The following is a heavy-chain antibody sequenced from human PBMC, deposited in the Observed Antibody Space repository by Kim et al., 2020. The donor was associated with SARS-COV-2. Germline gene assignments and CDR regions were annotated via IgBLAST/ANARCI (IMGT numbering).Heavy chain of an antibody. J-gene: IGHJ4*02. Sequence: ASVKVSCKASGYTFSNYGISWVRLAPGQGLEWMGWISGSNGATKYAQKFQGRVTMTTDTSADTVYMELRSLRSDDTALYYCARAHYSTNRLFLYWGQGT. D-gene: IGHD2-8*01. V-gene: IGHV1-18*01. CDR3: ARAHYSTNRLFLY. CDR1: GYTFSNYG. CDR2: ISGSNGAT.